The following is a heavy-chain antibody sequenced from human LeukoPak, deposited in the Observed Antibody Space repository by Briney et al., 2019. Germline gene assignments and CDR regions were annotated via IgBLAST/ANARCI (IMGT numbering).Heavy chain of an antibody. CDR1: GFTFSTYL. J-gene: IGHJ3*02. D-gene: IGHD2-15*01. Sequence: GGSLRLSCTASGFTFSTYLMHWVRQAPGEGLVWGSRINVDGGSTIYPDSLKGRFTISMDNVKKTLYLEMTSLRAEDTAVYYCARDVVLSGTAAFDIWGQGTRVTVSS. CDR3: ARDVVLSGTAAFDI. V-gene: IGHV3-74*01. CDR2: INVDGGST.